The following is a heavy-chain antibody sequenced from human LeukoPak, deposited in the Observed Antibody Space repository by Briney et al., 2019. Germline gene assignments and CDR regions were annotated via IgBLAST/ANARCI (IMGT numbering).Heavy chain of an antibody. CDR3: ARGGFGELLYYFDY. J-gene: IGHJ4*02. V-gene: IGHV4-61*02. CDR1: GGSISSGSYY. CDR2: IYTSGST. Sequence: SETLSLTCTVSGGSISSGSYYWSWIRQPAGKGLEWIGRIYTSGSTNYNPSLKSRVTISVDTSKNQFSLKLSSVTAADTAVYYCARGGFGELLYYFDYWGQGTLVTVSS. D-gene: IGHD3-10*01.